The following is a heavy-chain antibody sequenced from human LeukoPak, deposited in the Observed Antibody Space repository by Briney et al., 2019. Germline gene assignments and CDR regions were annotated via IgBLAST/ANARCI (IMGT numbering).Heavy chain of an antibody. D-gene: IGHD1-1*01. Sequence: SETLSLTCTVSGASITNSYWNWIRQSPGKGLEWIGYINYSGSTNYNPSLKSQVTISVDTSKNQFSLKLSSVTAADTAVYFCARDPLSTNDFDIWGQGTMVTVSS. CDR2: INYSGST. V-gene: IGHV4-59*01. J-gene: IGHJ3*02. CDR1: GASITNSY. CDR3: ARDPLSTNDFDI.